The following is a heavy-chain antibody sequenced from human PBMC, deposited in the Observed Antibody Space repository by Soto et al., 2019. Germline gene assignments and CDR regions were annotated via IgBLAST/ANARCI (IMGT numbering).Heavy chain of an antibody. J-gene: IGHJ6*02. V-gene: IGHV1-3*01. CDR2: INAGNGNT. CDR1: GYTFTSYA. Sequence: ASVKVSCKASGYTFTSYAMHWVRQAPGQRLEWMGWINAGNGNTKYSQKFQGRVTITRDTSASTAYMELSSLRSEDTAVYYCARDWCSGGSCYSLGSGMDVWGQGTTVTVS. D-gene: IGHD2-15*01. CDR3: ARDWCSGGSCYSLGSGMDV.